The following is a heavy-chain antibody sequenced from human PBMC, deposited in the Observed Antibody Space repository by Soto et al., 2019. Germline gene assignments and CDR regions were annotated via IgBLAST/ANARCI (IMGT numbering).Heavy chain of an antibody. V-gene: IGHV3-21*06. CDR1: GFTFTRYS. Sequence: PGWSLILSCAASGFTFTRYSMNWVRQAPGKGLEWVSSISSTTNYIYYGDSMKGRFTISRDNAKNSLYLEMNSLRAEDTAVYYCARESEDLTSNFDYWGQGTLVTVS. J-gene: IGHJ4*02. CDR3: ARESEDLTSNFDY. CDR2: ISSTTNYI.